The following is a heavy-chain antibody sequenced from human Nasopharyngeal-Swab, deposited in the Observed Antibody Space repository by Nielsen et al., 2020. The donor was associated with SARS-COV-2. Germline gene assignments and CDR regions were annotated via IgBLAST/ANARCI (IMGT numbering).Heavy chain of an antibody. V-gene: IGHV5-10-1*01. CDR1: GYSFSSYW. CDR2: IDPSDSYS. D-gene: IGHD3-16*01. Sequence: GESLKISCKGSGYSFSSYWIIWVRQMPGKGLEWMGKIDPSDSYSDYSPSFQGHVTISADKSISTAYLQWSSLKASDTAIYYCARRLPLASYVFDIWGQGTMVTVSS. CDR3: ARRLPLASYVFDI. J-gene: IGHJ3*02.